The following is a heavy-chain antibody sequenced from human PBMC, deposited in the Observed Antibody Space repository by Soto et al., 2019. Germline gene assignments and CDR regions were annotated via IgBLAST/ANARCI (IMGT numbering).Heavy chain of an antibody. Sequence: EVQLVESGGGLVQPGRSLRISCAASGFTFSSYWMSWVRQAPGKGLEWVANIKQDGSEKYYVDSVKGRFTISRDNAKNSLYLQMNSLRAEDTAVYYGARARADYYDSSGYPHDYWGQGTLVTVSS. D-gene: IGHD3-22*01. CDR2: IKQDGSEK. J-gene: IGHJ4*02. CDR1: GFTFSSYW. V-gene: IGHV3-7*01. CDR3: ARARADYYDSSGYPHDY.